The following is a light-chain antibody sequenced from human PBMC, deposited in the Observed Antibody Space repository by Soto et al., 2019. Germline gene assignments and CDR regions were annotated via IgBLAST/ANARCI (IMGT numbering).Light chain of an antibody. CDR3: QQLHSYPPYT. J-gene: IGKJ2*01. V-gene: IGKV1-9*01. Sequence: DVQLTQSPSFLSASIGDRVTLTCRASQGISDYLAWYQLKPGKAPKLLVYSASTLQSGVPSRFSGRGSGTEFSLTSSSLQPENFATYYCQQLHSYPPYTFGQGTKLEIK. CDR2: SAS. CDR1: QGISDY.